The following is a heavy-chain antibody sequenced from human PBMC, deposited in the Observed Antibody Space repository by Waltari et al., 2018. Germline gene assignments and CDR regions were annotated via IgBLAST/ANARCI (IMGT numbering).Heavy chain of an antibody. J-gene: IGHJ1*01. CDR2: ISSSSSYI. CDR1: GFTFSSYS. D-gene: IGHD2-15*01. V-gene: IGHV3-21*01. CDR3: ARGVDGVVVVAASPEYFQH. Sequence: EVQLVESGGGLVKPGGSLRLSCAASGFTFSSYSMNWVRQAPGKGLEWVSSISSSSSYIYYADSVKGRFTISRDNAKNSLYLQMNSLRAEDTAVYYCARGVDGVVVVAASPEYFQHWGRGTLVTVSS.